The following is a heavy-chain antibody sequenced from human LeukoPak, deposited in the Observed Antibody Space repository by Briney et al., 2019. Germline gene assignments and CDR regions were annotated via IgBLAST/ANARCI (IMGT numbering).Heavy chain of an antibody. CDR2: INPNSGGT. Sequence: ASVKVSCKASGYTFTGYYMHWVRQAPGQGLEWMGWINPNSGGTNYAQKFQGRVTMTRDTSISTAYMELSRLRSDDTAVYYCARVVPAAPTYYYYYMDVWGKGTTVIVSS. D-gene: IGHD2-2*01. J-gene: IGHJ6*03. V-gene: IGHV1-2*02. CDR1: GYTFTGYY. CDR3: ARVVPAAPTYYYYYMDV.